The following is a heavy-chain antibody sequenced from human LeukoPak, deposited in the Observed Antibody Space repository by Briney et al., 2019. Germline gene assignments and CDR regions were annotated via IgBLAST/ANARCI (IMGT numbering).Heavy chain of an antibody. CDR3: ARDRGITPPDTFDY. CDR2: IGNYNGHR. J-gene: IGHJ4*02. Sequence: ASVKVSCKAYGYTFTSYGVSWVRQVPGQGLEWMGWIGNYNGHRNYAQSFQSRVTMTTDTSTSTTYMEVMSLKSDDTAVYYCARDRGITPPDTFDYWGQGTLVTVSS. D-gene: IGHD6-13*01. V-gene: IGHV1-18*01. CDR1: GYTFTSYG.